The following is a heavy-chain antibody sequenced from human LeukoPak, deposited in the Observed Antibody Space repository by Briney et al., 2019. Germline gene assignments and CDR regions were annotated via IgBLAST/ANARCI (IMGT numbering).Heavy chain of an antibody. V-gene: IGHV1-24*01. CDR1: GDTLTELS. D-gene: IGHD4-11*01. CDR2: FDPEEDEI. CDR3: AAVGVGLQVF. J-gene: IGHJ4*02. Sequence: WASVKVSCKVSGDTLTELSMHWVRQAPGKGLERMGTFDPEEDEIIYAQKFQGRLTMTEDTSTDTAYMDLRSLTSDDTAMYYCAAVGVGLQVFWGQGTLVTVSS.